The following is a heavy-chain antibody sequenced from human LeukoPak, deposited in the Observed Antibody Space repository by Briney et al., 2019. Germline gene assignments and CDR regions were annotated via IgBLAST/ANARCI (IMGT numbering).Heavy chain of an antibody. D-gene: IGHD3-10*01. V-gene: IGHV1-8*01. Sequence: ASVKVSCKASGYTFTSYVINWVRQATGQGLEWMGWMNPNSGNTGYAQKFQSRVTMTRNTSISTAYMEVSSMRSEETAVYYCARVENRNYYGSGSYYHDYYYYYMDVWGKGTTVTISS. CDR1: GYTFTSYV. J-gene: IGHJ6*03. CDR2: MNPNSGNT. CDR3: ARVENRNYYGSGSYYHDYYYYYMDV.